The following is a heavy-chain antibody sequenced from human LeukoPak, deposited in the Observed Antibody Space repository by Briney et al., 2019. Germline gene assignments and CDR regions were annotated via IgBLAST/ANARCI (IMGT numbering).Heavy chain of an antibody. V-gene: IGHV1-18*01. CDR1: GYTFNNYD. CDR2: MSAYNGNT. J-gene: IGHJ6*03. Sequence: GASVKVSCKASGYTFNNYDISWVRQAPGQGLEWMGWMSAYNGNTNYAQKFQGRVTMTTDTSTSTAYMDLRSLRFDDTAVYYCARYCSSVSCYSPLYYMDVWGTGTTVTVSS. D-gene: IGHD2-15*01. CDR3: ARYCSSVSCYSPLYYMDV.